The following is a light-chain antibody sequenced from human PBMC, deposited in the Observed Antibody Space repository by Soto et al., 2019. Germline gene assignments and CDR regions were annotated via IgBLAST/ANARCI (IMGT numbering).Light chain of an antibody. CDR2: GTS. Sequence: IVMTQSPDTLSLSPGESATLSCRASQSVRDNVAWYQQKPGQAPRLLIHGTSKRATGIPARFRGSGSGTDFTLTISRLEPEDFAVYYCQQYGSSPPTFGQGTKVDIK. J-gene: IGKJ1*01. CDR3: QQYGSSPPT. V-gene: IGKV3-20*01. CDR1: QSVRDN.